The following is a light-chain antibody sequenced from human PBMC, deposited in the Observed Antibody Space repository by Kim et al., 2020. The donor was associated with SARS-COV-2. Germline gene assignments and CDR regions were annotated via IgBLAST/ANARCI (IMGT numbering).Light chain of an antibody. CDR3: QSADSSGTWV. CDR2: KDS. CDR1: ALPKQY. J-gene: IGLJ3*02. V-gene: IGLV3-25*03. Sequence: VSPGQAARITCSGDALPKQYAYWYQQKPGQAPVLVIYKDSERPSGIPERFSGSSSGTTVTLTISGVQAEDEADYYCQSADSSGTWVFGGGTQLTVL.